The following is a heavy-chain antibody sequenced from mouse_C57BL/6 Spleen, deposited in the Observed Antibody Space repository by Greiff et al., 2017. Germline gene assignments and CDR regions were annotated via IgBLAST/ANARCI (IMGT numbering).Heavy chain of an antibody. CDR3: ARGPLITTVVAPYFGC. V-gene: IGHV1-47*01. CDR1: GYTFTTYP. CDR2: FHPYNDDT. J-gene: IGHJ2*01. Sequence: QVQLQQSGAELVKPGASVKMSCKASGYTFTTYPIEWMKQNPGKSLEWIGNFHPYNDDTKYNEKFKGKATLTVDKSSSTVYLELSRLTSDDSAVYYCARGPLITTVVAPYFGCWGQGTTLTVSS. D-gene: IGHD1-1*01.